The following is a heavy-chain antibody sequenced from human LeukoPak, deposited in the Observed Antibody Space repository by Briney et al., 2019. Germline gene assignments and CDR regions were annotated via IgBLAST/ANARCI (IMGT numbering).Heavy chain of an antibody. V-gene: IGHV1-2*06. CDR1: RYTFTAYY. CDR2: IKPNSGDT. J-gene: IGHJ4*02. Sequence: GASVKVSCNASRYTFTAYYMHWVRQAPGQGLEWMGRIKPNSGDTNYAQKFQGRVTMTRDTSINTAYMELSRLRSDDTAVYYCARVGVAEYDYWGQGTLVTVSS. CDR3: ARVGVAEYDY. D-gene: IGHD6-19*01.